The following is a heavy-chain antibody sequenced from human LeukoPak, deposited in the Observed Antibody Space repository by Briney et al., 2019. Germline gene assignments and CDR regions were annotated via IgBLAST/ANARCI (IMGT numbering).Heavy chain of an antibody. CDR2: SSGSGGST. D-gene: IGHD3-3*01. Sequence: GGSLRLSCAASGFTFSSYAMSWVRQAPGKGLEWVSASSGSGGSTYYADSVKGRFTISRDNSKNTLYLQMNSLRAEDTAVYYCAKGPYYDFWSGFFDPWGQGTLVTVSS. CDR1: GFTFSSYA. CDR3: AKGPYYDFWSGFFDP. V-gene: IGHV3-23*01. J-gene: IGHJ5*02.